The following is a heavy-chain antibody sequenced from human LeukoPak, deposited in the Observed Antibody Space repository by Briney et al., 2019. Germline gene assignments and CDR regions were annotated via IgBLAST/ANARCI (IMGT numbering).Heavy chain of an antibody. D-gene: IGHD1-26*01. Sequence: SETLSLTCTVSGGSISSYYWNWIRQPPGKGLEWIGYIYYSGSTNYNPSLKSRVTISVDTSKNQFSLKLSSVTAADTAVYYCASYPVSGSYYDYWGQGTLVTVSS. CDR3: ASYPVSGSYYDY. J-gene: IGHJ4*02. V-gene: IGHV4-59*08. CDR1: GGSISSYY. CDR2: IYYSGST.